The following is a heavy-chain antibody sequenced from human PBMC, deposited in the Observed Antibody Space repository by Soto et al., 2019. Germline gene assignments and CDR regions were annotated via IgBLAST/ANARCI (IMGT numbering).Heavy chain of an antibody. V-gene: IGHV1-2*04. CDR2: NNPNSGGT. D-gene: IGHD3-9*01. J-gene: IGHJ6*02. Sequence: ASVQVSCKASGYTFTGYYMHWVRQAPGQGREWLGWNNPNSGGTNYAQKLHRWVTMTRDTSTSTAYMELSRLRPDDTAVYDCASDLEYYDILSGPHSGMDVWGQGTPVTVSS. CDR3: ASDLEYYDILSGPHSGMDV. CDR1: GYTFTGYY.